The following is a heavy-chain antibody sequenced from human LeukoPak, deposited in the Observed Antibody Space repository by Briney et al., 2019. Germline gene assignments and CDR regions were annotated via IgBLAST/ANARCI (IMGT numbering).Heavy chain of an antibody. D-gene: IGHD1-26*01. CDR2: IYYSGST. Sequence: SQTLSLTCTVSGGSISSGDYYWSWIRQPPGKGLEWIGYIYYSGSTYYNPSLKSRVTISVDTPKNQFSLRLSSVASAHTPVYYCARDQVGYYYYFCMDVWGKGTTVTVSS. CDR1: GGSISSGDYY. J-gene: IGHJ6*03. CDR3: ARDQVGYYYYFCMDV. V-gene: IGHV4-30-4*08.